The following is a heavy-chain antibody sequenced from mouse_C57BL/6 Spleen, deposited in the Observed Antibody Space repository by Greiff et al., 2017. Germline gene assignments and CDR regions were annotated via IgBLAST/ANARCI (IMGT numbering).Heavy chain of an antibody. CDR3: ATGGFDY. D-gene: IGHD1-1*02. CDR2: IYPGDGDT. CDR1: GYAFSSSW. Sequence: VQRVESGPELVKPGASVKISCKASGYAFSSSWMNWVKQRPGKGLEWIGRIYPGDGDTNYNGKFTGKATLTADKSSSTAYMQLSSLTSEDSAVYFCATGGFDYWGQGTTLTVSS. V-gene: IGHV1-82*01. J-gene: IGHJ2*01.